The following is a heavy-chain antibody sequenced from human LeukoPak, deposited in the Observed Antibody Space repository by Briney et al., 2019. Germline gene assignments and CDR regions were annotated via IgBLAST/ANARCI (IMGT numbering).Heavy chain of an antibody. CDR3: ARDLLGYGDYGGY. V-gene: IGHV4-39*02. J-gene: IGHJ4*02. Sequence: PSETLSLTCTVSGGSISNTLYYWAWIRQPPGKGLESIGSIYYSRSTYYSPSLKSRVTISVDTSKNQFSLKLTSVTAADTAVYYCARDLLGYGDYGGYWGQGTLVTVSS. CDR2: IYYSRST. CDR1: GGSISNTLYY. D-gene: IGHD4-17*01.